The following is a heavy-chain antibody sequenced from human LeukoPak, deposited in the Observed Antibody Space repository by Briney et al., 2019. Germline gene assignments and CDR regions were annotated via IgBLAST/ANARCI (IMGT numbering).Heavy chain of an antibody. Sequence: PGGSLRLSCAASGFTFSDYYMSWIRQAPGEGLEWVSYISSSGSTIYYADSVKGRFTIPRDNAKNSLYLQMNSLRAEDTAVYYCARGLVISAPYYFDYWGQGTLVTVSS. CDR2: ISSSGSTI. CDR1: GFTFSDYY. CDR3: ARGLVISAPYYFDY. V-gene: IGHV3-11*01. D-gene: IGHD3-22*01. J-gene: IGHJ4*02.